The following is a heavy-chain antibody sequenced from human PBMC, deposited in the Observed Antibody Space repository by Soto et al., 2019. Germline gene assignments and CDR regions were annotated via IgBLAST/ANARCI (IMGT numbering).Heavy chain of an antibody. CDR3: ALRSMAVVPEY. J-gene: IGHJ4*02. V-gene: IGHV4-39*07. CDR2: MYSSENT. Sequence: SETLSLTCTVSGGSVSSSSYSWGWIRQPPGKGLEWIGTMYSSENTYYNPSLLSRVTLSVDTSTNQCSLTLSSMTAADTAVYYCALRSMAVVPEYWGQGTLVTVSS. CDR1: GGSVSSSSYS. D-gene: IGHD3-22*01.